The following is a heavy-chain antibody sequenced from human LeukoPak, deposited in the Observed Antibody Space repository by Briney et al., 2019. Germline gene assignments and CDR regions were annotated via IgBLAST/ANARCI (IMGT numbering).Heavy chain of an antibody. CDR2: INPNSGGT. V-gene: IGHV1-2*06. J-gene: IGHJ4*02. CDR1: GYTFTDYY. Sequence: ASVKVSCKASGYTFTDYYMHWVRQAPGQGLEWMGRINPNSGGTNYAQKFQGRVTMTRDTSISTASMELSSLRSDDTAVYYCTRSDHDTSGEFDYWGQGTLVTVSS. D-gene: IGHD3-22*01. CDR3: TRSDHDTSGEFDY.